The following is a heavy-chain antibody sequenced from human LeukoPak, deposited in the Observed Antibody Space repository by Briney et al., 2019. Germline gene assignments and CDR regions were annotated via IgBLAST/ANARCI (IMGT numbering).Heavy chain of an antibody. CDR2: IYYSGST. D-gene: IGHD1-26*01. Sequence: PSETLSLTCTVSGGSISSYYWSWIRQPPGKGLEWIGYIYYSGSTNYNPSLKSRVTISVDTSKNQFSLKLSSVTAADTAVYYCARGPPSGSYLVDIWGQGTMVTVSS. J-gene: IGHJ3*02. CDR3: ARGPPSGSYLVDI. V-gene: IGHV4-59*08. CDR1: GGSISSYY.